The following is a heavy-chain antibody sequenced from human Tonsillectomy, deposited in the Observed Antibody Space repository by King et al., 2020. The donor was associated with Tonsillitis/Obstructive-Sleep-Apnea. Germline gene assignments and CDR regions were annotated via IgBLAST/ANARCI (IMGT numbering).Heavy chain of an antibody. CDR3: ARVVGSTSNCPFDY. Sequence: QLVQSGGGLVKPGGSLRLSCAASGFNFIDYNMNWIRQAPGKGLGWVSYIIRSGSCTNNADSMKGRFTISRDNAKNSLYLQMNSLRPEDTAVYYCARVVGSTSNCPFDYWGQGTLVTVSS. D-gene: IGHD2-2*01. CDR2: IIRSGSCT. V-gene: IGHV3-11*06. J-gene: IGHJ4*02. CDR1: GFNFIDYN.